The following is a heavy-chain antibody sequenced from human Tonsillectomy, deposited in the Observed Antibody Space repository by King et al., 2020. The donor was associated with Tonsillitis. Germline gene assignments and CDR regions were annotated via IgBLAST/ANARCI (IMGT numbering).Heavy chain of an antibody. CDR3: AKDPSGGNSGYLNYYYYYGMDV. V-gene: IGHV3-30*18. J-gene: IGHJ6*02. Sequence: QLVQSGGGVVQPGRSLRLSCAASGFTFSSYGMHWVRQAPGKGLEWVAVISYDGSNKYYADSVKGRFTISRDNSKNTLYLQMNSLRAEDTAVYYCAKDPSGGNSGYLNYYYYYGMDVWGQGTTVTVSS. D-gene: IGHD3-16*01. CDR2: ISYDGSNK. CDR1: GFTFSSYG.